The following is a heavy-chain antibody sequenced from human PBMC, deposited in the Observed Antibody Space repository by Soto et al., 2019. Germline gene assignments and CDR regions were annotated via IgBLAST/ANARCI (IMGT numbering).Heavy chain of an antibody. Sequence: GGSLRLSCAASGFSFSYFAMSWVRQAPGKGLEWVAVIYSGGSTYYADSVKGRFTIPRDNSKNTLYLQMNSLRAEDTAVYYCARDQVTTNYYYGMDVWGQGTTVTV. J-gene: IGHJ6*02. D-gene: IGHD4-17*01. CDR1: GFSFSYFA. CDR2: IYSGGST. V-gene: IGHV3-53*01. CDR3: ARDQVTTNYYYGMDV.